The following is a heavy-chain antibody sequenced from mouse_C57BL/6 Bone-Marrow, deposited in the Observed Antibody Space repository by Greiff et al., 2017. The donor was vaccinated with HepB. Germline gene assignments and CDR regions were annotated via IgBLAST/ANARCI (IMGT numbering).Heavy chain of an antibody. CDR2: IDPSDSYT. V-gene: IGHV1-50*01. Sequence: QVQLQQPGAELVKPGASVKLSCKASGYTFTSYWMQWVKQRPGQGLEWIGEIDPSDSYTNYNQKFKGKATLTVVTSSSTAYMQLSSLTSEDSAVYYCARKGIYYDYDWFAYWGQGTLVTVSA. D-gene: IGHD2-4*01. CDR3: ARKGIYYDYDWFAY. J-gene: IGHJ3*01. CDR1: GYTFTSYW.